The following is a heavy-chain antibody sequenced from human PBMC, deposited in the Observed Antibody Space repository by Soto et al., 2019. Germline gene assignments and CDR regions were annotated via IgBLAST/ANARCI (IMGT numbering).Heavy chain of an antibody. Sequence: PSETLSLTCTVSGGSISSYFWSWIRQPAGKGLEWIGSIYDSGSTYYNPSLKSRVTISVDTSKNQFSLKLSSVTAADTAVYYCARGSIAARFFDYWGQGTLVTVSS. CDR2: IYDSGST. J-gene: IGHJ4*02. D-gene: IGHD6-6*01. CDR3: ARGSIAARFFDY. CDR1: GGSISSYF. V-gene: IGHV4-4*07.